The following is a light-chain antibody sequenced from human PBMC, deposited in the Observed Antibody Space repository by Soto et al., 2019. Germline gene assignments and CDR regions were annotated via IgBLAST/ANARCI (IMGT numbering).Light chain of an antibody. CDR2: RVF. J-gene: IGKJ2*01. Sequence: VVMTQTPLSSPVTLGQPASISCSSSESLLHSDGNTYLNWLQQRPGQPPRLLIYRVFNRFSGVADRFSGSGAGTDFTLIISRVEAEDVGDYYCMQATTFPPYTFGQGTKMEIE. V-gene: IGKV2-24*01. CDR3: MQATTFPPYT. CDR1: ESLLHSDGNTY.